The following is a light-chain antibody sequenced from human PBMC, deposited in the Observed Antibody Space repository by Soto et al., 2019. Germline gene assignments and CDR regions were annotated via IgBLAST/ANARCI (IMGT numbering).Light chain of an antibody. CDR2: LNSDGSH. CDR1: SGHSNYA. J-gene: IGLJ2*01. CDR3: QTWVTGIHI. Sequence: QSVLTQSPSASASLGASVKLTCTLSSGHSNYAIAWHQQQPEKGPRFLMKLNSDGSHSKGDGIPDRFSGSSSGAERYLTISTLQSEDEADYYCQTWVTGIHIFGVGTTLTVL. V-gene: IGLV4-69*01.